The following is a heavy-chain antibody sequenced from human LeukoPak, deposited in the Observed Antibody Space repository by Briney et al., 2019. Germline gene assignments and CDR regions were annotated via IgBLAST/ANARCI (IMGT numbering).Heavy chain of an antibody. D-gene: IGHD6-19*01. Sequence: GRSLRLSCAASGFTFDDYAMHWVRQAPGEGLEWVSGISWNSGSIGYADSVKGRFTISRDNAKNSLYLQMNSLGAEDTAVYYCAKVPGYSSGWYLSWGQGTLVTVSS. J-gene: IGHJ4*02. V-gene: IGHV3-9*01. CDR1: GFTFDDYA. CDR2: ISWNSGSI. CDR3: AKVPGYSSGWYLS.